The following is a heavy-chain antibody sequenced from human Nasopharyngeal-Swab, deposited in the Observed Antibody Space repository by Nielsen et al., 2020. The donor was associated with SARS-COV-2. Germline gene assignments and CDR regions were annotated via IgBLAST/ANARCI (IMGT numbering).Heavy chain of an antibody. V-gene: IGHV1-2*02. Sequence: ASVKVSCKTSGYTFTDYYIHWVRQVPGQGLEWVGCINPYNGYTFYAQNFQGRVTVPRDTSRSTAYIDLSRLRSDDTAVYYCARDYYDNYDSDFWGQGTLVTVSS. CDR3: ARDYYDNYDSDF. CDR1: GYTFTDYY. CDR2: INPYNGYT. J-gene: IGHJ4*02. D-gene: IGHD3-22*01.